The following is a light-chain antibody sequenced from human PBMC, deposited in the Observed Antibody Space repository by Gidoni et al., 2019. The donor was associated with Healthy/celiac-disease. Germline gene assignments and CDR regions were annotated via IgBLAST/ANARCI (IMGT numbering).Light chain of an antibody. CDR3: QAWDSSVV. CDR2: QDS. J-gene: IGLJ2*01. V-gene: IGLV3-1*01. Sequence: SYELTQPPSVSVSPGQTASITCSGDKLGDKYACWYQQKPGQSPVLVIYQDSKRPSGIPGRFSGSNSGNTATLTISGTQAMDEADYYCQAWDSSVVFGGGTKLTV. CDR1: KLGDKY.